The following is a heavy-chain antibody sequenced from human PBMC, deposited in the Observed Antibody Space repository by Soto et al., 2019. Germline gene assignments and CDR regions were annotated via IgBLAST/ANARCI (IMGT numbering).Heavy chain of an antibody. Sequence: GRSLRLSCAASGFTFSSYSMNWVRQAPGKGLEWVSSISSSSSYIYYADSVKGRFTISRDNAKNSLYLQMKSLRAEDTAVYYYARDTPSPTMWVYYYSYGTDVRGPGITVTVS. V-gene: IGHV3-21*01. CDR2: ISSSSSYI. CDR3: ARDTPSPTMWVYYYSYGTDV. D-gene: IGHD1-26*01. J-gene: IGHJ6*02. CDR1: GFTFSSYS.